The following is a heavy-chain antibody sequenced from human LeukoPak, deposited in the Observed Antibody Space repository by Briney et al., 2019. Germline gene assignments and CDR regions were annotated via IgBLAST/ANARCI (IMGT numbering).Heavy chain of an antibody. Sequence: PSETLSLTCTVSGGSISSYHWSWIRQPPGKGLEWIGHTYYTGSTNYNPSLKSRVTISLDTSKNQFSLKLSSVTAADTAVYYCTRSLGVVIHGGMDVWGQGTTVTVSS. CDR1: GGSISSYH. V-gene: IGHV4-59*01. J-gene: IGHJ6*02. D-gene: IGHD3-3*01. CDR3: TRSLGVVIHGGMDV. CDR2: TYYTGST.